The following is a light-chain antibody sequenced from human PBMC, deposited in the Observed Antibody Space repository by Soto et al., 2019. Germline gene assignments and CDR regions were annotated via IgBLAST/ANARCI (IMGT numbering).Light chain of an antibody. Sequence: PSQSSVRASDGGRGXXXXXASQAIDSWLAWYQQKPGEAPKXMIFTGSLLHSGVPPRFSGSGSGTDFTLTISSLQPEDVATYYCQQYLSFFPTFGQGTKVDIK. CDR2: TGS. V-gene: IGKV1-12*01. J-gene: IGKJ1*01. CDR3: QQYLSFFPT. CDR1: QAIDSW.